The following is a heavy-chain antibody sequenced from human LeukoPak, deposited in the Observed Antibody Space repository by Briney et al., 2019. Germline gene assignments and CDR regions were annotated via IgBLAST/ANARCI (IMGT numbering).Heavy chain of an antibody. CDR3: ARGVGNYRYYFDS. J-gene: IGHJ4*02. V-gene: IGHV3-21*01. CDR1: GFTFSSYA. Sequence: GGSLRLSCAASGFTFSSYAMNWIRQAPGKGLEWVASVSSSGAYIYYADLVEGRFTISRDNAKNSLILQMNSLRAEDTAVYYCARGVGNYRYYFDSWGQGTLVTVSS. D-gene: IGHD3-22*01. CDR2: VSSSGAYI.